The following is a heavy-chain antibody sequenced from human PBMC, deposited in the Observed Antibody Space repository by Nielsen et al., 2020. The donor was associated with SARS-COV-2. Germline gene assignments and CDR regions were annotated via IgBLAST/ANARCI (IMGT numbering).Heavy chain of an antibody. CDR2: TYPGDSDT. Sequence: VRQMPGKGLEWMGITYPGDSDTRYSPSFQGQVTISADKSISTAYLQWSSLKASDTAMYYCARLLVRGSPPAYYYYGMDVWGQGTTVTVSS. D-gene: IGHD3-10*01. V-gene: IGHV5-51*01. CDR3: ARLLVRGSPPAYYYYGMDV. J-gene: IGHJ6*02.